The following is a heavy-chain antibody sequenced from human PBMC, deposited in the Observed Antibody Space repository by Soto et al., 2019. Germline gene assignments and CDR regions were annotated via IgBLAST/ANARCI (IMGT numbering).Heavy chain of an antibody. J-gene: IGHJ4*02. CDR1: GGSISSSSYY. CDR3: ARRTAAMATFDY. Sequence: QLQLQESGPGLVKPSETLSLTCTVSGGSISSSSYYWGWIRQPPGKGLEWIGSIYYSGSTYYNPSLKSRVTISVDTSKNQFSLKLSSVTAADTAVYYCARRTAAMATFDYWGQGTLVTVSS. CDR2: IYYSGST. D-gene: IGHD5-18*01. V-gene: IGHV4-39*01.